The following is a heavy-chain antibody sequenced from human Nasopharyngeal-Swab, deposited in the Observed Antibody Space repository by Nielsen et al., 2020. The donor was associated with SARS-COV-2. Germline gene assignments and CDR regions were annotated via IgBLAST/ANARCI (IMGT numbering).Heavy chain of an antibody. V-gene: IGHV4-34*01. D-gene: IGHD1-26*01. CDR3: ARGIRPGPRATRGRYFDY. CDR2: INHSGST. Sequence: WIRQPPGKGLEWIGEINHSGSTNYNPSLKSRVTISVDTSKNQFSLKLSSVTAADTAVYYCARGIRPGPRATRGRYFDYWSQGTLVTVSS. J-gene: IGHJ4*02.